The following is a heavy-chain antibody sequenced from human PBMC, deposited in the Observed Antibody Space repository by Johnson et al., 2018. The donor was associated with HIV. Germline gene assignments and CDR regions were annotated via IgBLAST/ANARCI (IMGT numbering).Heavy chain of an antibody. CDR2: ISHDGNNK. V-gene: IGHV3-30*04. Sequence: QEKLVESGGGVVQPGRSLRLSCAASGFIFSSYAMHWVRQAPGKGLEWVAVISHDGNNKYYADSVKGRFTISSDIFKNTLYLQMNSLRAEDTAVYYCARERNSGSYLFSDAFDIWGQGTMVTVSS. J-gene: IGHJ3*02. CDR3: ARERNSGSYLFSDAFDI. CDR1: GFIFSSYA. D-gene: IGHD1-26*01.